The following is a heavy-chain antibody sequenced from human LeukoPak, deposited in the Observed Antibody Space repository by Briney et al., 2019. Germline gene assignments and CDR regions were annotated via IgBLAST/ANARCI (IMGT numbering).Heavy chain of an antibody. J-gene: IGHJ6*03. CDR2: INHSGST. CDR1: GGSFSGYY. D-gene: IGHD6-19*01. Sequence: SETLSLTCAVYGGSFSGYYWSWIRQPPGKGLEWIGEINHSGSTNYNPSLKSRVTISVDTSKNQFSLKLSSVTAADTAMYYCARETRSGWAYYYYMDVWGKGTTVTISS. V-gene: IGHV4-34*01. CDR3: ARETRSGWAYYYYMDV.